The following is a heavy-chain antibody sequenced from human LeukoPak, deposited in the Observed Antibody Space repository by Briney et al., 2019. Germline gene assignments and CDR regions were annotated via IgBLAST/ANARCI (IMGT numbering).Heavy chain of an antibody. CDR3: ARLSMTYYDFWSDQYFDY. CDR2: IYPGDSDT. V-gene: IGHV5-51*01. CDR1: GYSFTSYW. Sequence: GESLKISCKGSGYSFTSYWIGWVRQMPGKGLEWMGIIYPGDSDTRYSPSFQGQVTISADKSISTAYLQWSSLKASDTAMYYCARLSMTYYDFWSDQYFDYWGQGTLVTVSS. J-gene: IGHJ4*02. D-gene: IGHD3-3*01.